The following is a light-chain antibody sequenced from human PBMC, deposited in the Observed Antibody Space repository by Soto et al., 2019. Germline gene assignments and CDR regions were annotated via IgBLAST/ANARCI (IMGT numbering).Light chain of an antibody. V-gene: IGLV2-14*01. Sequence: QSALTQPASVSGSHGQSITISCSGTSSDVGAYDFVSWYQQHPGKAPKLMIYDVSNRPSGVSNRFSGSKSGNTVSLTISGLQAEDEADYYCSSYTSSSTVVFGGGTKLTVL. J-gene: IGLJ2*01. CDR2: DVS. CDR3: SSYTSSSTVV. CDR1: SSDVGAYDF.